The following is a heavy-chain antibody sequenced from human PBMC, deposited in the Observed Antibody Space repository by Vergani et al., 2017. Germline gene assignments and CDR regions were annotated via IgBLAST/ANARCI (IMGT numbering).Heavy chain of an antibody. CDR2: IYHGDSDT. V-gene: IGHV5-51*01. Sequence: EVQLVQSGAEVKKPGAPLKISCKGSGYIFTSYWIGWLRQMPGKGLEWMGIIYHGDSDTRYSPSFQGQVTISADKYISTAYLQWSSLKASDTAMYYCAIRPLDDYYMDVWGKGTTVTVSS. CDR1: GYIFTSYW. J-gene: IGHJ6*03. D-gene: IGHD1-1*01. CDR3: AIRPLDDYYMDV.